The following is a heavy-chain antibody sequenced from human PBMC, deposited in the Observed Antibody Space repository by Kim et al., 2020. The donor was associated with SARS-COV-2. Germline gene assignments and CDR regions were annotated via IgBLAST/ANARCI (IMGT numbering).Heavy chain of an antibody. D-gene: IGHD1-1*01. V-gene: IGHV1-3*01. Sequence: ASVKVSCKASGYTFTSYAMHWVRQAPGQRLEWMGWINAGNGNTKYSQKFQGRVTITRDTSASTAYMELSSLRSEDTAVYYCARDLTAPTENNWNLAYYYYYGMDVWGQGTTVTVSS. CDR2: INAGNGNT. J-gene: IGHJ6*02. CDR1: GYTFTSYA. CDR3: ARDLTAPTENNWNLAYYYYYGMDV.